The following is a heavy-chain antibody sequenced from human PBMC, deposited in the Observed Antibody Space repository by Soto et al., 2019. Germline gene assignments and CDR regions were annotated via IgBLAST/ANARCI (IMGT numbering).Heavy chain of an antibody. CDR2: VYPRDSDT. CDR1: GYIFIDYW. CDR3: ARTRSFTLGFYYDGMDV. D-gene: IGHD6-6*01. J-gene: IGHJ6*02. V-gene: IGHV5-51*01. Sequence: PGESLKISCKASGYIFIDYWIGWVRQMPGKGLEWMGIVYPRDSDTRYSPSFQGQVTISADKSIRTAYLQWTSLKASDTALYYCARTRSFTLGFYYDGMDVWGQGTTVTVSS.